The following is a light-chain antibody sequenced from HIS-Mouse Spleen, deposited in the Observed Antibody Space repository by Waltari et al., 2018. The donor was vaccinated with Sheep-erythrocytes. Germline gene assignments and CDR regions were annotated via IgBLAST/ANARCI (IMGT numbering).Light chain of an antibody. CDR2: GAS. V-gene: IGKV3-20*01. J-gene: IGKJ3*01. CDR3: QQYGSPIPSFT. Sequence: EIVLTQSPGTLSLSPGERATLSCRASQSVSSSYLAWYQQKPGQAPRLLIYGASSRATGIPDRFSGSGSGTDFTLTISRLEPEDFAVYYCQQYGSPIPSFTFGPGTKVDIK. CDR1: QSVSSSY.